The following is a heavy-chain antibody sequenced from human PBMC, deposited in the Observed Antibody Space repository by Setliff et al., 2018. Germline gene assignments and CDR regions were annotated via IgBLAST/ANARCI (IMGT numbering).Heavy chain of an antibody. J-gene: IGHJ4*02. V-gene: IGHV4-4*07. CDR3: ARDNTIVGATDY. D-gene: IGHD1-26*01. Sequence: SETLSLTCTLSGGSLTQRYWSWVRQPPGKGLEWIGRLHTSGSTNYNPSLGGRVTISVDTSKNQFSLRLSSVTAADTALYFCARDNTIVGATDYWGQGTLVTVSS. CDR2: LHTSGST. CDR1: GGSLTQRY.